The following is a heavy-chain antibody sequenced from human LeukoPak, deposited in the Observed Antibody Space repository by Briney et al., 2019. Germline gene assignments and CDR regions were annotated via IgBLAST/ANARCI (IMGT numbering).Heavy chain of an antibody. CDR3: ARHRSGVVVPAADDAFDI. Sequence: SETLSLTCAVSIHSISSGYYWGWIRQPPGKGLEWIGSIYHSGSTYYNPSLKSRVTISVDTSKNQFSLKLSSVTAADTAVYYCARHRSGVVVPAADDAFDIWGQGTMVTVSS. CDR1: IHSISSGYY. J-gene: IGHJ3*02. D-gene: IGHD2-2*01. CDR2: IYHSGST. V-gene: IGHV4-38-2*01.